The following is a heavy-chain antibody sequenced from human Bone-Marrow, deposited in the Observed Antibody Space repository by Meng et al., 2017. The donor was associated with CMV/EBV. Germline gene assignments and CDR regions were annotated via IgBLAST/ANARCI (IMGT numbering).Heavy chain of an antibody. CDR1: GFTFSSYS. Sequence: ETLSLTCAASGFTFSSYSMNWVRQAPGKGLEWVSSISSSSRYIYYADSVKGRFTISRDNTKNSLYLQMNSLRAEDTAVYYCVREPDYYGMDVWGQGTTVTVSS. J-gene: IGHJ6*02. CDR3: VREPDYYGMDV. CDR2: ISSSSRYI. V-gene: IGHV3-21*01.